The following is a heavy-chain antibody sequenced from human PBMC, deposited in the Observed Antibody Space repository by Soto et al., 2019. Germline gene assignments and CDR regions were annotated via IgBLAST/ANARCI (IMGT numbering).Heavy chain of an antibody. V-gene: IGHV1-3*01. J-gene: IGHJ4*02. Sequence: ASVKVSCKASGYTFTSYAMHWVRQAPGQRLEWMGWINAGNGNTKYSQKFQGRVTITRDTSTSTAYMELRSLRSDDTAVYYCARGPVPYSSSWYRFYFDYWGQGTLVTVSS. CDR1: GYTFTSYA. D-gene: IGHD6-13*01. CDR2: INAGNGNT. CDR3: ARGPVPYSSSWYRFYFDY.